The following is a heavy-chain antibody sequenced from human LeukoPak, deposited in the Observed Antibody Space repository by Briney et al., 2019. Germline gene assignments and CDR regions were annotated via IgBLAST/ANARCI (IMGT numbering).Heavy chain of an antibody. J-gene: IGHJ4*02. Sequence: GGSLRLSCVASGFTFSDYAMSWVRQAPGKGLEGGSGISDSGGSTYYADSVKGRCTISRDNSKNTVSLHMNNLRAEDPAVYFCARHDSFIPYWGQGTLVPVTS. CDR2: ISDSGGST. CDR3: ARHDSFIPY. D-gene: IGHD3-16*02. V-gene: IGHV3-23*01. CDR1: GFTFSDYA.